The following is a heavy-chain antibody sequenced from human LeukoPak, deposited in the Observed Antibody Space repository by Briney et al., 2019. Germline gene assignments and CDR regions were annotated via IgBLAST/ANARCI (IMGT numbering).Heavy chain of an antibody. V-gene: IGHV1-69*05. Sequence: SVKVSCKASGGTFSSYAISWVRQAPGQGLEWMGGIIPIFGTANYAQKFQGRVTITTDESTSTAYMELSSLRSEDTAVYYCSAQGVLGSWSITFDYWGQGTLVTVSS. CDR3: SAQGVLGSWSITFDY. CDR1: GGTFSSYA. D-gene: IGHD6-13*01. J-gene: IGHJ4*02. CDR2: IIPIFGTA.